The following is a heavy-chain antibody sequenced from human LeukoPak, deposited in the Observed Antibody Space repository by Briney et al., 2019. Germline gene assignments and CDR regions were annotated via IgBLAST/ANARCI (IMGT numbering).Heavy chain of an antibody. CDR1: GGSITSYF. Sequence: PSQTLSLTCTLSGGSITSYFTSWVRHPPGKGLEWIGYIYYSGSTNYNPSLKRRVTISQDASNNQSSLKLSSVTAADTAVYYCAKNYDSSGYTTFAYWGRGTLVTVSS. CDR2: IYYSGST. V-gene: IGHV4-59*01. CDR3: AKNYDSSGYTTFAY. J-gene: IGHJ4*02. D-gene: IGHD3-22*01.